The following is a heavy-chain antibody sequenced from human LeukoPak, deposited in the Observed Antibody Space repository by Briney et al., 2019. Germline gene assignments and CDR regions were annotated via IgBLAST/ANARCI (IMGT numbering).Heavy chain of an antibody. CDR1: GFTFSSYW. CDR3: AREFARYYTWFDP. D-gene: IGHD3-3*01. Sequence: GGSLRLSCAASGFTFSSYWMSWVRQAPGKGLEWVANIKQDGSEKYYVDSVKGRFTISRDNAKNSLYLQMNSLRAEDTAVYYCAREFARYYTWFDPWGQGTLVTVSS. V-gene: IGHV3-7*01. J-gene: IGHJ5*02. CDR2: IKQDGSEK.